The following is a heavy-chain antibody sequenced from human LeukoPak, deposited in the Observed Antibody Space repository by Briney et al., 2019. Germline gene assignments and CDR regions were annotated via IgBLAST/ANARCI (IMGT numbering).Heavy chain of an antibody. CDR3: AAVGFSRGYSYGYC. Sequence: PSETLSLTCAVYGGSFSGYYWSWIRQPPGKGLEWIGYIYYSGSTNYNPSLKSRVTISVDTSKNQFSLKLSSVTAADTAVYYCAAVGFSRGYSYGYCWGQGTLVTVSS. J-gene: IGHJ4*02. V-gene: IGHV4-59*01. CDR2: IYYSGST. CDR1: GGSFSGYY. D-gene: IGHD5-18*01.